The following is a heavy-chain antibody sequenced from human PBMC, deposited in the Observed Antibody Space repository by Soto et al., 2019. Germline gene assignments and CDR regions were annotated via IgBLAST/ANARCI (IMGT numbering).Heavy chain of an antibody. CDR3: AKIPTGSGSSKFDY. J-gene: IGHJ4*02. V-gene: IGHV3-53*05. CDR1: EFPVTTNY. CDR2: LYSTNVA. Sequence: GGSLRLSCAASEFPVTTNYLTWVRQAPGKGLEWVSLLYSTNVAHYADSVKGRFTISRDDFKNTMFLQMGSLRVEDTAMYYCAKIPTGSGSSKFDYWGQGIQVTVSS. D-gene: IGHD3-10*01.